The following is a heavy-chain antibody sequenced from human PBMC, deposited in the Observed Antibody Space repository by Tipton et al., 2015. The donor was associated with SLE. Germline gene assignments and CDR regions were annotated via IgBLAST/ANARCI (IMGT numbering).Heavy chain of an antibody. Sequence: LRLSCTVSGYSISSGYYWGWIRQPPGKGLEWIGSIYHSGSTYYNPSLKSRVTTSVDTSKNQFSLKLSSVTAADTAVYYCARGTTVTLNWFDPWGQGTLVTVSS. D-gene: IGHD4-11*01. CDR3: ARGTTVTLNWFDP. V-gene: IGHV4-38-2*02. J-gene: IGHJ5*02. CDR2: IYHSGST. CDR1: GYSISSGYY.